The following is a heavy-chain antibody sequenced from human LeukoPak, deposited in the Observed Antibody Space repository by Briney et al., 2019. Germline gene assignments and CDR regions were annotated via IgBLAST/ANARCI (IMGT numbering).Heavy chain of an antibody. J-gene: IGHJ6*03. D-gene: IGHD6-19*01. V-gene: IGHV3-21*01. CDR3: ARDLLFRGWYKVYYYYYMDV. Sequence: GGSLRLSCAASGFTFSSYSMSWVRQAPGKGLEWVSFISSRSYIYYADSVKGRFTISRDNAKSSLYLQMNSLRAEDTAVYYCARDLLFRGWYKVYYYYYMDVWGKGTTVTISS. CDR1: GFTFSSYS. CDR2: ISSRSYI.